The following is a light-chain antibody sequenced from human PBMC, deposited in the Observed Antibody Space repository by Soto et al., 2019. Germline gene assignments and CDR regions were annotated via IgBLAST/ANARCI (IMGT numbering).Light chain of an antibody. V-gene: IGLV1-44*01. J-gene: IGLJ2*01. CDR3: AAWDDSLNGPV. CDR2: SNN. Sequence: LTQPPSASGTPGQRVTISCSGSSSNIGSNTVNWYQQLPGTAPKLLIYSNNQRPSGVPDRFSGSKSGTSASLAISGLQSEDEADYYCAAWDDSLNGPVFGGGTKVTVL. CDR1: SSNIGSNT.